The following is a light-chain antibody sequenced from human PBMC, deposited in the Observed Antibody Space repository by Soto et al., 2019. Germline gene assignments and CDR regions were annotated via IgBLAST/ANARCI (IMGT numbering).Light chain of an antibody. CDR2: GAS. Sequence: IVLTQSPGSLSLSPGERATLSCRASRSVTSNYLAWYQQKPGQAPRLFIYGASSRATGIADRFSGSGSGTDFTLTISSVEPDDFAVYYCQQRSNWPPITFGQGTRLEI. CDR3: QQRSNWPPIT. CDR1: RSVTSNY. V-gene: IGKV3D-20*02. J-gene: IGKJ5*01.